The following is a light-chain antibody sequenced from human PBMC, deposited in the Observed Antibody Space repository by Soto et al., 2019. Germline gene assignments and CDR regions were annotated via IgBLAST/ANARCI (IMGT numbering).Light chain of an antibody. CDR2: GAS. J-gene: IGKJ1*01. V-gene: IGKV3-20*01. Sequence: VLTQSPGTLSFSTGERATLSCRASQNVDSNYLAWYQQKPGQAPRLLIYGASSRATGIPDRFSGSGSGTDFTLTISRLEPEDFAVYYCQQYGSSPRTFGQGTKVDI. CDR1: QNVDSNY. CDR3: QQYGSSPRT.